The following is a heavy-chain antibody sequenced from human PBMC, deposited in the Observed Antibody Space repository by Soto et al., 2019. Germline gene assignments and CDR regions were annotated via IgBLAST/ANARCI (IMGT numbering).Heavy chain of an antibody. CDR2: INHSGST. CDR1: GGSFSGYY. CDR3: ARDRMYYDILTGYYPKEWFDP. V-gene: IGHV4-34*01. J-gene: IGHJ5*02. D-gene: IGHD3-9*01. Sequence: ASETLSLTCAVYGGSFSGYYWSWIRQPPGKGLEWIGEINHSGSTNYNPSLKSRVTISVDTSKNQFSLKLSSVTAADTAVYYCARDRMYYDILTGYYPKEWFDPWGQGTLVTVSS.